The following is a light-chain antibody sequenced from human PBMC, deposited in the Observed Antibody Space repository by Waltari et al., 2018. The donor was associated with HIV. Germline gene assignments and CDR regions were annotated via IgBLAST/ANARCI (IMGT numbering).Light chain of an antibody. V-gene: IGKV3-20*01. CDR1: QSVTSSH. J-gene: IGKJ4*01. Sequence: EIVLTQSPGTLSLSPGERATLSCRASQSVTSSHLAWYQRKPGQAPRLLIYDASSRATGIPGRFSGSGSGTDFTLTISRLEPEDFAVYYCQQYGSTPLTFGGGTKVEIK. CDR2: DAS. CDR3: QQYGSTPLT.